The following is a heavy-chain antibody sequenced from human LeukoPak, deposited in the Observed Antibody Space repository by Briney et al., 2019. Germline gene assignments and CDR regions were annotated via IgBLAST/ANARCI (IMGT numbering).Heavy chain of an antibody. V-gene: IGHV4-59*01. CDR2: IYYSGST. CDR3: ARVRYQLLAVPGGHTSYYYYYGMDV. CDR1: GGSISSYY. D-gene: IGHD2-2*01. Sequence: SETLSLTCTVSGGSISSYYWSWIRQPPGKGLEWIGYIYYSGSTNYNPSLKSRVTISVDTSKNQFSLKLSSVTAADTAVYYCARVRYQLLAVPGGHTSYYYYYGMDVWGQETTVTVSS. J-gene: IGHJ6*02.